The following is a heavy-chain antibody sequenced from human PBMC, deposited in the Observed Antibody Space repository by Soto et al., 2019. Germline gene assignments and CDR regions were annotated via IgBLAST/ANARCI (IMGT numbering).Heavy chain of an antibody. CDR2: IYYSGRT. CDR3: ARQRTTVVTQAYFDH. CDR1: GGSISSYY. D-gene: IGHD2-21*02. V-gene: IGHV4-59*05. J-gene: IGHJ4*02. Sequence: SETLSLTCTVSGGSISSYYWSWIRQRAGKGLEWIGSIYYSGRTYYNPSFKSRVTISIDTSKNQFSLKLSSVTATDTAVYYCARQRTTVVTQAYFDHWGQGALVTVSS.